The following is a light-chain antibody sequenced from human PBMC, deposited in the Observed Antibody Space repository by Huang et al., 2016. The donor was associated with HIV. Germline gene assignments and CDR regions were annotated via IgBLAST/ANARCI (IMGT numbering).Light chain of an antibody. CDR3: QQYHEWPRT. CDR2: EAS. CDR1: QGIGNS. J-gene: IGKJ2*01. V-gene: IGKV3-15*01. Sequence: ERVLTQSPGTLSVSPGERATLSCRTSQGIGNSLAWYQLKPGQAPRRLIYEASTRASDIPARFSGGGSEIDFTLTISGLQSEDSAVYYCQQYHEWPRTFGQGTKVEIK.